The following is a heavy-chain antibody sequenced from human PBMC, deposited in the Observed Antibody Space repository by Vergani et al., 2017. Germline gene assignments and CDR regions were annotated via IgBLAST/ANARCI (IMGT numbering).Heavy chain of an antibody. J-gene: IGHJ4*02. D-gene: IGHD2-21*01. Sequence: QVHLQESGPGLVKPPGTLSLTCVVSGGSIRSHKWWSWVRQSPGKGLEWIGETHESETSNYNPSLNSRVTISVDKSTNQCSLKLNSVTAADSGLYYCVREGEGAFNLGHWGEGTLVTVSS. CDR3: VREGEGAFNLGH. CDR2: THESETS. CDR1: GGSIRSHKW. V-gene: IGHV4-4*03.